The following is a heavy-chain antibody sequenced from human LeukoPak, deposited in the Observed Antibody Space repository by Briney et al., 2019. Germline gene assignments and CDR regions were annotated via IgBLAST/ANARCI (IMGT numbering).Heavy chain of an antibody. CDR2: IRGSGENT. CDR1: GFTFTSCT. Sequence: GGSLRLSCAASGFTFTSCTMSWVRQAPGKGLEWVSDIRGSGENTYYADSVKGRFTISRDNSKNTLYLQMSSLRAEDTAVYYCAKGGSYRVQPYFDYWGQGALVIVSS. J-gene: IGHJ4*02. CDR3: AKGGSYRVQPYFDY. V-gene: IGHV3-23*01. D-gene: IGHD1-1*01.